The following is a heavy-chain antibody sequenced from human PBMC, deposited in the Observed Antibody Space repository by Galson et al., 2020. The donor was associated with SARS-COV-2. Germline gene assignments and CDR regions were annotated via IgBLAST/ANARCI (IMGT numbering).Heavy chain of an antibody. V-gene: IGHV4-59*01. D-gene: IGHD2-2*01. Sequence: SETLSLTCTLSGGSISDYHWSWIRQPPGKGLEWIGYIYYTGSTTYNPSLKSRVTISIDTSKRQFSLTLSSVTAADTAVYYCARDASRGLDPWGQGTLVTGSS. J-gene: IGHJ5*02. CDR3: ARDASRGLDP. CDR1: GGSISDYH. CDR2: IYYTGST.